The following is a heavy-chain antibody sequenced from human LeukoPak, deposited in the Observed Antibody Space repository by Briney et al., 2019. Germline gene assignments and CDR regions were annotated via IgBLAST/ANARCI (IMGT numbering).Heavy chain of an antibody. D-gene: IGHD3-3*01. CDR1: GITFDDYY. CDR3: AKDFELRFLEWSRAYYYYGMDV. CDR2: ISSSGSTI. Sequence: GGSLRLSCAVSGITFDDYYMSWIRQAPGKGLEWISYISSSGSTIFYAESVKGRFTISRDNSKNTLYLQMNSLRAEDTAVYYCAKDFELRFLEWSRAYYYYGMDVWGQGTTVTVSS. V-gene: IGHV3-11*04. J-gene: IGHJ6*02.